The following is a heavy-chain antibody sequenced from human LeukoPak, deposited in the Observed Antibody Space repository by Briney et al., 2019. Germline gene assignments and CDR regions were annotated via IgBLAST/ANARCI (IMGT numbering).Heavy chain of an antibody. CDR1: SGSMSSYY. D-gene: IGHD1-1*01. CDR2: IYTSGST. J-gene: IGHJ4*02. V-gene: IGHV4-4*09. Sequence: SETLCLTCTVSSGSMSSYYWSWIRQPPGKGLEWIGYIYTSGSTNYNPSLKSRVTISVDTSKNQFSLKLSSVTAADTAVYYCARHKRVKYFDYWGQGTLVTVSS. CDR3: ARHKRVKYFDY.